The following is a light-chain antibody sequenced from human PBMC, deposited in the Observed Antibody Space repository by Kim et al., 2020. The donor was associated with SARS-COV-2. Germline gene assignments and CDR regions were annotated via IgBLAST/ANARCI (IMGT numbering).Light chain of an antibody. CDR2: DVS. Sequence: GQSITISCTGTSSDLGGYNYVSWYQQHPGKAPKLMIYDVSNRPSGVANRFSGSKSGNTASLTISGLQAEDEADYYCSSYTSSSTWVFGGGTKLTVL. V-gene: IGLV2-14*03. CDR1: SSDLGGYNY. J-gene: IGLJ3*02. CDR3: SSYTSSSTWV.